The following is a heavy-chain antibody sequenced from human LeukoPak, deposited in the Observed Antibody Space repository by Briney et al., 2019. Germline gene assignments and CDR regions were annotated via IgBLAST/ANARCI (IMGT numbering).Heavy chain of an antibody. CDR3: IRRLDS. J-gene: IGHJ5*01. CDR1: GFTFSCDW. D-gene: IGHD2-2*01. CDR2: INGDGSST. Sequence: GGSLRLSCAASGFTFSCDWMHWVRQGPGKGLVCVSYINGDGSSTNNADSVGGRFTISRDNGKTKMYWQSNNQRGTATDNDYCIRRLDSWCLGPLVTVTA. V-gene: IGHV3-74*01.